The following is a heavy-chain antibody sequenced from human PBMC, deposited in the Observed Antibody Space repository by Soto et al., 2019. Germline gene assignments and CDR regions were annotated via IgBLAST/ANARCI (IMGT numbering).Heavy chain of an antibody. D-gene: IGHD2-2*01. CDR2: IYYSGST. CDR3: ARATIVLVPAAMGGWFDP. J-gene: IGHJ5*02. V-gene: IGHV4-59*01. CDR1: GGSISSYY. Sequence: SETLSLTCTVSGGSISSYYWSWIRQPPGKGLEWIGYIYYSGSTNYNPSLKSRVTISVDTSKNQFSLKLSSVTAADTAVYYCARATIVLVPAAMGGWFDPWGQGTLVTVSS.